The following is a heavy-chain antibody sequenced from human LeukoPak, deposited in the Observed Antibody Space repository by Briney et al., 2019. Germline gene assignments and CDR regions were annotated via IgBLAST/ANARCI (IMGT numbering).Heavy chain of an antibody. J-gene: IGHJ4*02. CDR3: ASPLIFGYSSSATDY. CDR1: GYTFTSYY. CDR2: INPSGGST. Sequence: SVKVSCKASGYTFTSYYMHWVRQAPGQGLEWMGIINPSGGSTSYAQKFQGRVTMTRDTSTSTVYMELSSLRSEDTAVYYCASPLIFGYSSSATDYWGQGTLVTVSS. V-gene: IGHV1-46*01. D-gene: IGHD6-6*01.